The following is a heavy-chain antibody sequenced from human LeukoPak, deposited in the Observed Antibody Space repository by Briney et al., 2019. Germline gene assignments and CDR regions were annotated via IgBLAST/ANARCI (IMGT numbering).Heavy chain of an antibody. J-gene: IGHJ4*02. CDR1: GFTFSSYA. V-gene: IGHV3-23*01. CDR2: ISGSGGST. CDR3: AKDPYCTNGVCFDFDY. D-gene: IGHD2-8*01. Sequence: GGSLRLSCAASGFTFSSYAMSWVRQAPGKGLEWVSAISGSGGSTYYADSVKGRFTISRDNSKNTLYLKMSSLRAEDTAVYYCAKDPYCTNGVCFDFDYWGQGTLVTVSS.